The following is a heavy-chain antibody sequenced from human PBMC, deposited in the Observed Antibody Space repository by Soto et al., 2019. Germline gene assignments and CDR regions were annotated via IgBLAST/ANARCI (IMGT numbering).Heavy chain of an antibody. D-gene: IGHD3-16*01. CDR2: IWYDGSNK. V-gene: IGHV3-33*01. Sequence: QVQLVESGGGVVQPGRSLRLSCAASGFTFSSYGMHWVRQAPGKGLEWVAVIWYDGSNKYYADSVKGRFTISRDNSKNTLYLKMNSRRAEDTAVYYCARDWGRGFDYWGQGTLVTVSS. CDR1: GFTFSSYG. CDR3: ARDWGRGFDY. J-gene: IGHJ4*02.